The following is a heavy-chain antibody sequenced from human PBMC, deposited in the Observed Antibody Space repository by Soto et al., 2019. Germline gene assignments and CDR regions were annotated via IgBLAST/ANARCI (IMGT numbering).Heavy chain of an antibody. CDR1: GFTFSNAW. D-gene: IGHD4-17*01. V-gene: IGHV3-15*01. Sequence: EVQLVESGGGLVKPGGSLRLSCAASGFTFSNAWMSWVRQAPGKGLEWVGRIKSKTDGGTTDYAAPVKGRFTISRDDSTNTLYLQMNSLKTDDTAVYYFTTDAPSLMTTLTILPGDAFDIWGQGTMVNVSS. CDR3: TTDAPSLMTTLTILPGDAFDI. CDR2: IKSKTDGGTT. J-gene: IGHJ3*02.